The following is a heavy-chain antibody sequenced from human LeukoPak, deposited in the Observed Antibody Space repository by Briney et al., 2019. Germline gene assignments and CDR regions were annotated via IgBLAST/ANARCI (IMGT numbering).Heavy chain of an antibody. CDR3: ARQYYDSSGYYPWYFDQ. V-gene: IGHV4-39*01. CDR2: MYYSGST. Sequence: PSETLSLTCTVSGGSISSYYWGWIRQPPGKGLEWIGSMYYSGSTYYNQSLKSRVTVSVDTSKNQFSLKLTSVTAADTAVYYCARQYYDSSGYYPWYFDQWGQGTLVTVSS. D-gene: IGHD3-22*01. CDR1: GGSISSYY. J-gene: IGHJ4*02.